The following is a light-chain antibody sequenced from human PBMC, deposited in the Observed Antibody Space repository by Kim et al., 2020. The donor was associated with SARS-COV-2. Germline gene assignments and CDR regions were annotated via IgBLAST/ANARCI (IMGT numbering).Light chain of an antibody. V-gene: IGKV3-11*01. Sequence: LSLSPGESATLSCWASQSVGSYLAWYQQKPGQAPRLLIYDASNRATGIPDRFSGSGSGTDFTLTISSLEPEDFAVYYCQQRSDWYTFGQGTKLEI. CDR3: QQRSDWYT. CDR2: DAS. J-gene: IGKJ2*01. CDR1: QSVGSY.